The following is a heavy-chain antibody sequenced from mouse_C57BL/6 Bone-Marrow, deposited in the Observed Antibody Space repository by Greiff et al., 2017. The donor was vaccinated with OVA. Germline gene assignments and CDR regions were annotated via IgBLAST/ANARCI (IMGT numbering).Heavy chain of an antibody. CDR3: ARGDYGNYVEAMDY. Sequence: EVKLVESEGGLVQPGSSMKLSCTASGFTFSDYYMAWVRQVPEKGLEWVANINYDGSSTYYLDSLKSRFIISRDNAKNILYLQMSSLKSEDTATYYCARGDYGNYVEAMDYWGQGTSVTVSS. D-gene: IGHD2-1*01. J-gene: IGHJ4*01. CDR2: INYDGSST. V-gene: IGHV5-16*01. CDR1: GFTFSDYY.